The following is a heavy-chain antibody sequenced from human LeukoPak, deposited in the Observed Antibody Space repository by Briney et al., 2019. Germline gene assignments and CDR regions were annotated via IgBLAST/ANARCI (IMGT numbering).Heavy chain of an antibody. J-gene: IGHJ4*02. D-gene: IGHD6-19*01. CDR3: ARVGAIIAVAGTLDY. V-gene: IGHV4-34*01. CDR1: GGSFSGYY. Sequence: PSETLSLTCAVYGGSFSGYYWSWIRQPPGKGLEWIGEINHSGSTNYNPSLKSRVTISVDTSKNQFSLKLSSVTAAGTAVYYCARVGAIIAVAGTLDYWGQGTLVTVSS. CDR2: INHSGST.